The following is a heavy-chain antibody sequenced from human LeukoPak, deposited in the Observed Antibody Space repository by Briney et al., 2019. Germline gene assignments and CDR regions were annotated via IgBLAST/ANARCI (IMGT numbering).Heavy chain of an antibody. CDR3: ARATAQDPYNWNSKPAFDY. V-gene: IGHV6-1*01. CDR1: GDSVSSNSAA. Sequence: SQTLSLTCAISGDSVSSNSAAWNWIRQSPSRGLEWLGRTYYRSKWYNDYAVSVKSRITINPDTSKNQFSLQLNSVTPEDTAVYYCARATAQDPYNWNSKPAFDYWGQGTLVTVSS. J-gene: IGHJ4*02. D-gene: IGHD1-7*01. CDR2: TYYRSKWYN.